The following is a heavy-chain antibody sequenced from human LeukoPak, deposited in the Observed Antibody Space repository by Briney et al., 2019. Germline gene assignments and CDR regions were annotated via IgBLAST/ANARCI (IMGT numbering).Heavy chain of an antibody. D-gene: IGHD3-3*01. CDR3: AKRYDFWSGYYSGYFDY. CDR1: GFTFSSYA. Sequence: PGGSLRLSCAASGFTFSSYAMSWVRQAPGKGLEWVSAISGSGGSTYYADSVKGRFTISRDNSKNTLYLQMNSLRAEDTAVYYCAKRYDFWSGYYSGYFDYWGQGTLVTVSS. CDR2: ISGSGGST. V-gene: IGHV3-23*01. J-gene: IGHJ4*02.